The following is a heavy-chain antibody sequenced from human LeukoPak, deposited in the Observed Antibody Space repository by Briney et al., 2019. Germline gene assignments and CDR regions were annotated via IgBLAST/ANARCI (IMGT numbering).Heavy chain of an antibody. J-gene: IGHJ4*02. Sequence: GGSLRLSCVVSGFTFSSYSMNWVRQAPGKGLEWVSSISSSSSYIYYADSVKGRFTISRDNAKNSLYLQMNSLRAEDTAVYYCARQGYYYDSSGYYFPLALDYWGQGTLVTVSS. V-gene: IGHV3-21*01. CDR2: ISSSSSYI. CDR3: ARQGYYYDSSGYYFPLALDY. CDR1: GFTFSSYS. D-gene: IGHD3-22*01.